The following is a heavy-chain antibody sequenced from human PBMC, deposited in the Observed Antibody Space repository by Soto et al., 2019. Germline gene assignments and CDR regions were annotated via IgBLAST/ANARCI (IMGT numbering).Heavy chain of an antibody. J-gene: IGHJ5*02. CDR2: ISGSSSYI. V-gene: IGHV3-21*01. CDR3: ARDAGYSYGSPNWFDP. Sequence: GSLRLSCAASGFTFSSYSMNWVRQAPGKGLEWVSSISGSSSYIYYADSVKGRFTISRDNAKNSLYLQMNSLRSEDTAVYYCARDAGYSYGSPNWFDPWGQGTLVTVSS. D-gene: IGHD5-18*01. CDR1: GFTFSSYS.